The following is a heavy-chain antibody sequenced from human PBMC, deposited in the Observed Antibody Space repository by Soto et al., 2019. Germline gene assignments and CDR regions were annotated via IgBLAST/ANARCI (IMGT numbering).Heavy chain of an antibody. J-gene: IGHJ3*02. V-gene: IGHV3-23*01. D-gene: IGHD4-17*01. Sequence: GGSLRLSCAASGFTFSSYGMSWVRQAPGKGLEWVSAISGSGGSTYYADSVKGRFTISRVNSKNTLYLQMNSLRAEDTAVYYCAKDATVTTDAFDIWGQGTMVTVSS. CDR1: GFTFSSYG. CDR2: ISGSGGST. CDR3: AKDATVTTDAFDI.